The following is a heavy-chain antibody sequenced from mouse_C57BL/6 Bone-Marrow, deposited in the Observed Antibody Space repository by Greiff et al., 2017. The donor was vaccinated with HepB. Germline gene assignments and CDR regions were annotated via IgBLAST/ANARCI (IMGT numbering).Heavy chain of an antibody. Sequence: DVKLQESGPGLVKPSQSLSLTCSVTGYSITSGYYWNWIRQFQGNKLEWMGYISYDGRTNYNPSLKKRISITRDTSKNQYFLKLNSVTTEDTAPYYCASSPTWVAYWGQGTLVTVSA. D-gene: IGHD5-1*01. CDR3: ASSPTWVAY. V-gene: IGHV3-6*01. J-gene: IGHJ3*01. CDR1: GYSITSGYY. CDR2: ISYDGRT.